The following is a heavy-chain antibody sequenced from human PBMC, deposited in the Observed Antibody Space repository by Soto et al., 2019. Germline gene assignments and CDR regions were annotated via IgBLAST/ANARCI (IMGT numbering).Heavy chain of an antibody. CDR2: ISWKSGNI. D-gene: IGHD1-20*01. CDR3: AKDLDRITSVCKRLDV. V-gene: IGHV3-9*01. CDR1: GFTFDDYA. J-gene: IGHJ6*02. Sequence: PGGCLRLSWAAAGFTFDDYAMHWVRQVPGKGLEWVSGISWKSGNIGYADSVKGRFTISRDNAKSSLYLQMNSLRAEDTAFYYCAKDLDRITSVCKRLDVCGQLTTVTVPS.